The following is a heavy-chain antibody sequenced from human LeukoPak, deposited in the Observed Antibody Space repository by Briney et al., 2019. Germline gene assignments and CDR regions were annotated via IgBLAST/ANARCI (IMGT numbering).Heavy chain of an antibody. Sequence: PGRSLRLSCAASGFTFSSYGMHWVRQAPGKGLEWVAVIWYDGSNKYYADSVKGRFTISRDNSKNTLYLQMNSLRAEDTAVYYCARAGSGWYFDYWGQGTLATVSS. J-gene: IGHJ4*02. V-gene: IGHV3-33*01. CDR3: ARAGSGWYFDY. CDR2: IWYDGSNK. CDR1: GFTFSSYG. D-gene: IGHD6-19*01.